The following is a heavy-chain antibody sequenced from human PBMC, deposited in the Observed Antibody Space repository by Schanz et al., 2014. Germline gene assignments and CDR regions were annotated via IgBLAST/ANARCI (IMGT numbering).Heavy chain of an antibody. CDR1: GFTLSSYG. CDR2: ISGSGGST. CDR3: AKGRFGELSAFDI. Sequence: EVQLVESGGGVAQPGRSLRLSCAASGFTLSSYGMHWVRQAPGKGLEWVSAISGSGGSTYYADSVKGRFTISRYNSKNTLYLQMDSLRAEDTAGYYCAKGRFGELSAFDIWGQGTMVTVSS. V-gene: IGHV3-23*04. J-gene: IGHJ3*02. D-gene: IGHD3-10*01.